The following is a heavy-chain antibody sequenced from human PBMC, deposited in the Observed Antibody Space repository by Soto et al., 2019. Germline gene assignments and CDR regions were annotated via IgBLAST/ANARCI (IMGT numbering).Heavy chain of an antibody. CDR2: IYYSGST. CDR1: GGSISSYY. CDR3: ARTKLGREWKYFDY. J-gene: IGHJ4*02. V-gene: IGHV4-59*01. Sequence: PSETLSLTCTVSGGSISSYYCSWIRQPPGKGLEWIGYIYYSGSTNYNPSLKSRVTISVDTSKNQFSLKLSYVTAADTAVYYCARTKLGREWKYFDYWGQGTLVTVSS. D-gene: IGHD3-3*01.